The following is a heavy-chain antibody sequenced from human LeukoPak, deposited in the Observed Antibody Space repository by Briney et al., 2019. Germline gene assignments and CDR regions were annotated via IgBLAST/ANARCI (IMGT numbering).Heavy chain of an antibody. Sequence: GGSLRLSCAASGFTFSSYSMNWVRQAPGKGLEWVSYIISSSSTIYYADSVKGRFTISRDNAKNSLYLQMTSLRAEDTDVYYGARAYQHFYIWGQGTMVTVSS. CDR2: IISSSSTI. D-gene: IGHD3-16*01. CDR1: GFTFSSYS. V-gene: IGHV3-48*01. CDR3: ARAYQHFYI. J-gene: IGHJ3*02.